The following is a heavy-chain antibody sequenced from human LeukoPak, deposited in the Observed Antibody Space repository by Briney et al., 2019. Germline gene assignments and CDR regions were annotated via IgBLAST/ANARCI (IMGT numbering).Heavy chain of an antibody. J-gene: IGHJ3*02. CDR1: GYSFTSYW. CDR2: IYPGDSDT. Sequence: GASLKISCKGSGYSFTSYWIGWVRQMPGKGLEWMGIIYPGDSDTRYSPSFQGQVTISADKSISTAYLQWSSLKASDTAMYYCATYDLSVAGPLDIWGQGTMVTVSS. D-gene: IGHD6-19*01. CDR3: ATYDLSVAGPLDI. V-gene: IGHV5-51*01.